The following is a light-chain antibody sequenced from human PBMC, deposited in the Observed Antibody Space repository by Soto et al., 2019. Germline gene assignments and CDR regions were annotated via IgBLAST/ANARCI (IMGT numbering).Light chain of an antibody. CDR2: VAS. Sequence: EIVLTQSPGTLSLSPGERATLSCRASQSVSSTFLAWYQQKPGQGPRLLIYVASSRATGIPDRFSGSGSGTDFTLTISRLEPEDFAVYYCQQYGSSPLTFGGGTKVEIK. CDR1: QSVSSTF. V-gene: IGKV3-20*01. CDR3: QQYGSSPLT. J-gene: IGKJ4*01.